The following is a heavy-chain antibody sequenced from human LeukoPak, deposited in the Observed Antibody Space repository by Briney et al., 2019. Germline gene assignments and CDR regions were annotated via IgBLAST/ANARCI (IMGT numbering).Heavy chain of an antibody. J-gene: IGHJ4*02. D-gene: IGHD3-22*01. CDR2: IYYSGST. Sequence: SETLSLTCTVSGGSISSYYWSWIRQPPGKGLEWIGYIYYSGSTNYDPSLKSRVTISVDTSKNQFSLKLSSVTAADTAVYCCARADYYDSSGAIDYWGQGTLVTVSS. V-gene: IGHV4-59*01. CDR3: ARADYYDSSGAIDY. CDR1: GGSISSYY.